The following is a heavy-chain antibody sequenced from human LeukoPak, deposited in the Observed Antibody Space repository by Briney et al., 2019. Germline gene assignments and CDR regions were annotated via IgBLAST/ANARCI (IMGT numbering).Heavy chain of an antibody. CDR2: ISSGGTK. V-gene: IGHV3-48*03. CDR1: GFTFSSYE. Sequence: GGSLRLSCAASGFTFSSYEMNWVRQAPGKGLEWVSYISSGGTKNDPASLKGGFTTSRANAKNPLYLQMNSLRAEDTAVYYCATESIAVAGAPFDSWGQGTLVTVSS. CDR3: ATESIAVAGAPFDS. D-gene: IGHD6-19*01. J-gene: IGHJ4*02.